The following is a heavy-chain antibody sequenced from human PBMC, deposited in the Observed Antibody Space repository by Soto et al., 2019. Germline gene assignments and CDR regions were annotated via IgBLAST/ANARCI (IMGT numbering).Heavy chain of an antibody. J-gene: IGHJ6*02. CDR1: VDSMSNFY. Sequence: SETLSLTCAVSVDSMSNFYWSWIRQPPGKGLEWIGFIYYSGSTTYNPSLKSRVTISVDTPKNQFSLKLTSVTAADTAVYYCARGKSIAVAGWFYGMDVWGPGTTVTVSS. D-gene: IGHD6-13*01. CDR2: IYYSGST. CDR3: ARGKSIAVAGWFYGMDV. V-gene: IGHV4-59*01.